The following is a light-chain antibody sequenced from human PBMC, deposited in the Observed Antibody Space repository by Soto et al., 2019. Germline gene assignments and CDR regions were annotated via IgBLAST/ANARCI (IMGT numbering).Light chain of an antibody. V-gene: IGKV3-15*01. CDR3: QQYNKWPWT. CDR1: ESVSIT. CDR2: GAS. J-gene: IGKJ1*01. Sequence: EIVMTQSPAALSVSPGERATLSCRASESVSITLAWYQQKPGQAPRLLIYGASTRATGIPATFSGSGSGTEFTLTISSLQSEDFAVYYCQQYNKWPWTFGQGTKVEIK.